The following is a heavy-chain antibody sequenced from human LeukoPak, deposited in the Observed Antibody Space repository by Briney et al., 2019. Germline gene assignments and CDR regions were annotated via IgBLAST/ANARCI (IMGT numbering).Heavy chain of an antibody. CDR2: ISGSGGST. J-gene: IGHJ5*02. Sequence: GGSLRLSCAASGFTFSSYAMSWVRQAPGKGLEWVSAISGSGGSTYYADSVKGRFTISRDNSKNTLYLQMNSLGAEDTAVYYCAKDGGRTAAGRGWFDPWGQGTLVTVSS. D-gene: IGHD6-13*01. V-gene: IGHV3-23*01. CDR3: AKDGGRTAAGRGWFDP. CDR1: GFTFSSYA.